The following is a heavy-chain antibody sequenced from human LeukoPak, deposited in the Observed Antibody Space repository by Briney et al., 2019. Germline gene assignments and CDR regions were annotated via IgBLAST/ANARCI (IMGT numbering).Heavy chain of an antibody. V-gene: IGHV4-38-2*02. CDR1: GYSISSGYY. Sequence: SETLSLTCTVSGYSISSGYYWGWVRQPPGKGLEWIANLYHSGSTYYNPSLKSRVTISVDTSKNQFSLRLSSVTAADTAVYYCARVTYSIFDYWGQGTLVTVSS. CDR2: LYHSGST. CDR3: ARVTYSIFDY. J-gene: IGHJ4*02. D-gene: IGHD2-21*01.